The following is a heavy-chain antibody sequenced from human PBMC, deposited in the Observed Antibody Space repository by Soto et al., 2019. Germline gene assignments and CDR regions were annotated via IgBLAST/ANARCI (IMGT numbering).Heavy chain of an antibody. Sequence: PGGSLRLSCASSGFTFHDHSMHWVRQAPGKGLEWVSLINWDGSNKYYADSVKGRFTISRDNSKNSLYLQMNSLRSEDTALYYCTKEAGTIYFDYWGQGALVTAPQ. V-gene: IGHV3-43*01. J-gene: IGHJ4*02. CDR3: TKEAGTIYFDY. D-gene: IGHD6-19*01. CDR2: INWDGSNK. CDR1: GFTFHDHS.